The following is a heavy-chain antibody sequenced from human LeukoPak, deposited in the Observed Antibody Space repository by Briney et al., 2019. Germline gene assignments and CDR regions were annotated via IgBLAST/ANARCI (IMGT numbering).Heavy chain of an antibody. CDR2: ISGSGGST. CDR3: AKDPYLGGVGATSFDY. D-gene: IGHD1-26*01. CDR1: GFTFSSYA. Sequence: GGSLRLSCAASGFTFSSYAMSWVRQAPGKGLEWVSAISGSGGSTYYADSVKGRFTISRDNPKNTLYLQMNSLRAEDTAVYYCAKDPYLGGVGATSFDYWGQGTLVTVSS. J-gene: IGHJ4*02. V-gene: IGHV3-23*01.